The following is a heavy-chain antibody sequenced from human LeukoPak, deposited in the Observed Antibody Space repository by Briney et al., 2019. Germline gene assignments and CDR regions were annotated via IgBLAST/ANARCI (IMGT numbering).Heavy chain of an antibody. J-gene: IGHJ4*02. Sequence: SVKVSCKASGGTFSSYAISRVRQAPGQGLEWMGGIIPIFGTANYAQKFQGRVTITTDESTSTAYMELSSLRSEDTAVYYCARDVNSRGPFDYWGQGTLVTVSS. D-gene: IGHD2/OR15-2a*01. CDR1: GGTFSSYA. V-gene: IGHV1-69*05. CDR3: ARDVNSRGPFDY. CDR2: IIPIFGTA.